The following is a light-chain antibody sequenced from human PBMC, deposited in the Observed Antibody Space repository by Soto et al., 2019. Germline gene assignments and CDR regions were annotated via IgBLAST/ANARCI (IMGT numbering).Light chain of an antibody. CDR3: CSSVGSYV. V-gene: IGLV2-23*02. CDR1: SSDVENYKL. Sequence: QSVLNQPASVSGSPGQSVTISCTATSSDVENYKLVSWYQQHPGKAPKLIIYEVTKRPSGVSNRFSGSKSANTASLTISRLQPEDEADYYCCSSVGSYVFGTGTKLTVL. J-gene: IGLJ1*01. CDR2: EVT.